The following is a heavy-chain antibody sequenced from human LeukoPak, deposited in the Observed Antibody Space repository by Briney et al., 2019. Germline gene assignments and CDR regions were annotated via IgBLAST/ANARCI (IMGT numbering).Heavy chain of an antibody. J-gene: IGHJ6*03. Sequence: ASVKVSCKASGYTFTSYGISWVRQAPGQGLEWMGWISAYNGNTNYAQKLQGRVTMTTDTSTSTAYMELRSLRSDDTAVYYCARDQRCSSTSCFVSYYYMDVWGKGTTVTVSS. CDR3: ARDQRCSSTSCFVSYYYMDV. CDR1: GYTFTSYG. CDR2: ISAYNGNT. V-gene: IGHV1-18*01. D-gene: IGHD2-2*01.